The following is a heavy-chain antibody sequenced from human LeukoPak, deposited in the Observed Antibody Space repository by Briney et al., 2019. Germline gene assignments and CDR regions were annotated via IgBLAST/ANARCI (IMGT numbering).Heavy chain of an antibody. D-gene: IGHD6-19*01. CDR3: ARDLRSSGWVNYYYYMDV. Sequence: ASVTVSCKASGYTFTSYGISWVRQAPGQGLEWMGWISAYNGNTNYAQKLQGRVTMTTDTSTSTAYMELRSLRSDDTAVYYCARDLRSSGWVNYYYYMDVRGKGTTVTVSS. CDR2: ISAYNGNT. CDR1: GYTFTSYG. J-gene: IGHJ6*03. V-gene: IGHV1-18*01.